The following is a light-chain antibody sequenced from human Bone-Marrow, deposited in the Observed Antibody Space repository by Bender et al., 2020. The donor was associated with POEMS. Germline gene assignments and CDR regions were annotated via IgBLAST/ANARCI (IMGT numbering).Light chain of an antibody. J-gene: IGLJ1*01. CDR1: SSDIGGYNY. CDR3: CSYSSSSTLYV. Sequence: QSALTQPASVSGSPGQSITISCTGTSSDIGGYNYVSWYQQHPGKAPTLIIYEVIKRPSGVSNRFSGSKSDNTASLTISGLRAEDEALYYCCSYSSSSTLYVFGTGTKVTVL. V-gene: IGLV2-14*01. CDR2: EVI.